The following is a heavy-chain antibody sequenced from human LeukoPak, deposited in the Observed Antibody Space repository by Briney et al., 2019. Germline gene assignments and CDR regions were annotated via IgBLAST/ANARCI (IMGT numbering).Heavy chain of an antibody. CDR2: INHSGST. CDR3: ARHSYYDYVWGRHPLGPFDY. CDR1: GGSFSGYY. D-gene: IGHD3-16*01. J-gene: IGHJ4*02. Sequence: PSETLSLTCAVYGGSFSGYYWSWIRQPPGKGLEWIGEINHSGSTNYNPSLKSRVTISVDTSKNQFSLKLSSVTAADTAVYYCARHSYYDYVWGRHPLGPFDYWGQGTLVTVSS. V-gene: IGHV4-34*01.